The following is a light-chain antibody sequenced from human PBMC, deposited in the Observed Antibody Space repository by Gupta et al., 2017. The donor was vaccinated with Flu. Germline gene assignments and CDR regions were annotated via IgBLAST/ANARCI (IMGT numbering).Light chain of an antibody. J-gene: IGKJ3*01. CDR3: QQTYTAPFA. V-gene: IGKV1-39*01. CDR1: QSIGKY. CDR2: FAS. Sequence: DVQLTQSPSSLSASVGDRVTITCRASQSIGKYLNWYQHRPGQAPKLLIYFASNLQSGVPAGFSGSGSGTDFTLTTSSLQPEDLATYFCQQTYTAPFAFGPGTNVDL.